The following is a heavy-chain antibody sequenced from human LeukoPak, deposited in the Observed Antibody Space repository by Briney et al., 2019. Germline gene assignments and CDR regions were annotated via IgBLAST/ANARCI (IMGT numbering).Heavy chain of an antibody. J-gene: IGHJ4*02. CDR1: GFTFSSYA. Sequence: GGSLRLSCAASGFTFSSYAMHWVRQAPGKGLEWVAVISYDGSNKYYADSVKGRFTISRDNSKNTLYLQMNSLRAEDTAVYYCARGIRLAGGFDYWGQGTLVTVSS. D-gene: IGHD3-16*01. V-gene: IGHV3-30*04. CDR3: ARGIRLAGGFDY. CDR2: ISYDGSNK.